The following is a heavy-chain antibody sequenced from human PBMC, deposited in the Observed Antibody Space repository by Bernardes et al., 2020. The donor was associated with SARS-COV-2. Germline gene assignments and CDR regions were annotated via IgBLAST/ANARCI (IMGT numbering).Heavy chain of an antibody. D-gene: IGHD1-26*01. J-gene: IGHJ4*02. CDR3: ASPVG. Sequence: GGSLRLSCAASGFTFDDYAMHWVRQAPGKGLEWVSGISWNSGSIGYADSVKGRFTISRDNAKNSLYLQMNSLRAEDTALYYCASPVGWGQGTLATVSS. CDR1: GFTFDDYA. CDR2: ISWNSGSI. V-gene: IGHV3-9*01.